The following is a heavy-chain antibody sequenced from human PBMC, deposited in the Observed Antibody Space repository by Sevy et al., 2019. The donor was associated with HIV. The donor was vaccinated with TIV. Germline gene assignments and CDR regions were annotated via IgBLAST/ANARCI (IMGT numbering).Heavy chain of an antibody. CDR3: ARGLGGSHRRAFDI. V-gene: IGHV3-30-3*01. CDR1: GFTFSSYA. CDR2: ISYDGSNK. Sequence: GGSLRLSCAASGFTFSSYAMHWVRQAPGKGLEWVAVISYDGSNKYYADSVKGRFTISRDNSKNTLYLQMNSLRAEDTAVYHCARGLGGSHRRAFDIWGQGTMVTVSS. J-gene: IGHJ3*02. D-gene: IGHD1-26*01.